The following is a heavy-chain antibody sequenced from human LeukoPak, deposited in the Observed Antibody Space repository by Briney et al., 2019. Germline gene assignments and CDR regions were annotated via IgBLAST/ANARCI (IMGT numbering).Heavy chain of an antibody. Sequence: SETLSLTCAVSGGSFSGYYWSWIRQPPGKGVEWIGEINHSERTNYNPSLKSRVTISVDTSKNQFSLKLSSVTAADTAVYYCARRYFDWLLRYNWFDPWGQGTLVTVSS. CDR1: GGSFSGYY. V-gene: IGHV4-34*01. D-gene: IGHD3-9*01. CDR2: INHSERT. CDR3: ARRYFDWLLRYNWFDP. J-gene: IGHJ5*02.